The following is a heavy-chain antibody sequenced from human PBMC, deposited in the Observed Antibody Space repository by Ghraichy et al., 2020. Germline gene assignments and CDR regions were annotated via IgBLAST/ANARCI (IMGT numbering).Heavy chain of an antibody. D-gene: IGHD1-26*01. CDR1: GFTFSSYA. V-gene: IGHV3-23*01. J-gene: IGHJ4*02. CDR2: ISGSGGST. CDR3: AKTGNVMRGRDHWDY. Sequence: LSLTCAASGFTFSSYAMSWVRQAPGKGLEWVSAISGSGGSTYYADSVKGRFTISRDNSKNTLYLQMNSLRAEDTAVYYCAKTGNVMRGRDHWDYWGQGTLVTVSS.